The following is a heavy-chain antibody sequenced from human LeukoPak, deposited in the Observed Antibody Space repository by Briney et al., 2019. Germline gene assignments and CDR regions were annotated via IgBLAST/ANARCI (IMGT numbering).Heavy chain of an antibody. Sequence: GESLKISCKGSGYSFTSYWIGWVRQMPGKGLEWMGIIYPGDSDTSYSPSFQGQVTISADKSISTAYLQWSSLKASDTAMYYCARIDGYNRFTYGLDVWGQGTMVTVSP. CDR3: ARIDGYNRFTYGLDV. CDR1: GYSFTSYW. J-gene: IGHJ3*01. V-gene: IGHV5-51*01. D-gene: IGHD5-24*01. CDR2: IYPGDSDT.